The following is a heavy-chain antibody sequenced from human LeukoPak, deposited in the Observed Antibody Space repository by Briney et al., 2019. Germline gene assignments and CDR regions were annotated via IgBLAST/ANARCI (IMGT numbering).Heavy chain of an antibody. J-gene: IGHJ2*01. V-gene: IGHV4-59*01. CDR3: ARPKYADYDWPDWYFDL. D-gene: IGHD4-17*01. CDR1: GGSISTSY. Sequence: SETLSLTCSVSGGSISTSYWIWIRQPPGKGLEWIGYIYNSGSTNYNPSFKSRVTISVDMSKSQFSLKLSSVTAADTAVYYCARPKYADYDWPDWYFDLWGRGTLVTVSS. CDR2: IYNSGST.